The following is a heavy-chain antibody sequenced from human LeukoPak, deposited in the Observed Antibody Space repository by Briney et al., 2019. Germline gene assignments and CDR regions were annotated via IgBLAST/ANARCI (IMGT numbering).Heavy chain of an antibody. J-gene: IGHJ3*02. V-gene: IGHV3-48*03. CDR3: ARVIEAFDI. Sequence: PGGSMRLSCAASGFTFSSYEMNWVRQAPGKGLEWVSYISSSGSTIYYADSVKGRFTISRDNAKNSLYLQMNSLRAEDTAVYYCARVIEAFDIWGQGTMVTVSS. CDR1: GFTFSSYE. CDR2: ISSSGSTI. D-gene: IGHD3-16*02.